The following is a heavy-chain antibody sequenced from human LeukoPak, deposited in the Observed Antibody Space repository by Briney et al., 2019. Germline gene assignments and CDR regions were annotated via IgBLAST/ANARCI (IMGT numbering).Heavy chain of an antibody. CDR3: ARRLGYCSSTSCYSYYGMDV. CDR1: GYSFTSYW. V-gene: IGHV5-51*01. Sequence: GESLKISCKGSGYSFTSYWIGWVRQMPGKGLEWMGIIYPGDSDTRYSPSFQGQVTISADKSISTAYLQWSSLKASDTAMYYCARRLGYCSSTSCYSYYGMDVWGQGTTVTVSS. J-gene: IGHJ6*02. CDR2: IYPGDSDT. D-gene: IGHD2-2*01.